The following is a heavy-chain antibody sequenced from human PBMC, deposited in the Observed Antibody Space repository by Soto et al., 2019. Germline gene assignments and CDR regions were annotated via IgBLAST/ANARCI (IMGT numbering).Heavy chain of an antibody. J-gene: IGHJ5*02. Sequence: GGSLRLSCAASGFTFSSYSMNWVRQAPGKGLEWVSYISSSSSTIYYADSVKGRFTISRDNAKNSLYLQMNSLRDEDTAVYYCARDWGGSYPRGWFDPWGQGTLVTVSS. D-gene: IGHD1-26*01. CDR2: ISSSSSTI. CDR1: GFTFSSYS. CDR3: ARDWGGSYPRGWFDP. V-gene: IGHV3-48*02.